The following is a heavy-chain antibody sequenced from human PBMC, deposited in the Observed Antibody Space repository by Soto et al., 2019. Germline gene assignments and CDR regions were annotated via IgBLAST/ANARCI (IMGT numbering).Heavy chain of an antibody. D-gene: IGHD4-17*01. CDR3: ARVRPLPRYTTVTTWSDYYYGMDV. V-gene: IGHV4-39*01. CDR2: INHSGST. CDR1: GGSISSSSYY. Sequence: SETLSLTCTVSGGSISSSSYYWGWIRQPPGKGLEWIGSINHSGSTYYNPSLKSRVTISVDTSKNQFSLKLSSVTAADTAVYYCARVRPLPRYTTVTTWSDYYYGMDVWGQGTTVTVSS. J-gene: IGHJ6*02.